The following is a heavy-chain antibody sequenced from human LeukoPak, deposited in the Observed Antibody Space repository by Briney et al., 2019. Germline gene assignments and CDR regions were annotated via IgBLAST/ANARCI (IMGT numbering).Heavy chain of an antibody. V-gene: IGHV1-69*04. Sequence: SVKVSCKASGGTFSSYAISWVRQAPGQGLEWMGRIIPILGIANYAQKFQGRVTITADKSTSTAYMELNNLRSDDTAVYYCARATYSSTCNWFDPWGQGTLVTVSS. CDR1: GGTFSSYA. CDR3: ARATYSSTCNWFDP. CDR2: IIPILGIA. D-gene: IGHD6-13*01. J-gene: IGHJ5*02.